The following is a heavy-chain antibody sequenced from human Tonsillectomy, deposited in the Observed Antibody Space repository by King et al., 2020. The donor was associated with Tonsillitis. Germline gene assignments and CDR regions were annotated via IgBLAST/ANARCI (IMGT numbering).Heavy chain of an antibody. Sequence: VQLVESGGGLVQPGGSLRLSCAASGFTFSAYRMNWVRQAPGTGLEWLANIKDDGSDKNYGDSVRGRFTISRDNAKNSLFLQMNSLRAEDTAVYYCVRVGTSPPSYWGQGTLVTVSS. V-gene: IGHV3-7*03. D-gene: IGHD2-2*01. J-gene: IGHJ4*02. CDR3: VRVGTSPPSY. CDR2: IKDDGSDK. CDR1: GFTFSAYR.